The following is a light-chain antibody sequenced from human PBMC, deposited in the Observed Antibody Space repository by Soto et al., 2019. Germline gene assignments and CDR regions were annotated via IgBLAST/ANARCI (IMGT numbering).Light chain of an antibody. CDR2: DTS. V-gene: IGLV7-46*01. CDR3: LLSYSGASYV. CDR1: TGAVTGGHY. Sequence: QAVVTQEPSLTVSPGGTVTLTCGSSTGAVTGGHYPYWFQQKPGQAPRTLIYDTSSKHSWTPARFSGSLLGGKAALTLSGAQPEDEAEYCCLLSYSGASYVFGAGTKLTV. J-gene: IGLJ1*01.